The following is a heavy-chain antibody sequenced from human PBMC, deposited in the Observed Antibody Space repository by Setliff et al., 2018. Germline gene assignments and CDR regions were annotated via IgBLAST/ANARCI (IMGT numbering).Heavy chain of an antibody. CDR3: ARHNGSPTDRLDY. CDR1: GDSISPGTHN. V-gene: IGHV4-39*01. Sequence: SETLSLTCTVSGDSISPGTHNWGWIRQPPGKGLEWLGSIYYSGSTYYNPSLRSRVTITVDTSKNQFSLKLSSLTAADTAMYYCARHNGSPTDRLDYWGQGIPVTVSS. CDR2: IYYSGST. J-gene: IGHJ4*02. D-gene: IGHD2-8*01.